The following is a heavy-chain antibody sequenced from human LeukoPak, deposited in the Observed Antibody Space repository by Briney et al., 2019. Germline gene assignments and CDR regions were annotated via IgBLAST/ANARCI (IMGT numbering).Heavy chain of an antibody. D-gene: IGHD6-6*01. J-gene: IGHJ6*03. CDR3: AANDAAITAPCQYYYYMDV. V-gene: IGHV4-4*07. CDR2: IYTSGST. CDR1: GGSISSYY. Sequence: PSETLSLTCTVSGGSISSYYWSWIRQPAGKGLEWIGRIYTSGSTNYNPSLKSRVTMSVDTSKNQFSLKLSSVTAADTAVYYCAANDAAITAPCQYYYYMDVWGKGTTVTVSS.